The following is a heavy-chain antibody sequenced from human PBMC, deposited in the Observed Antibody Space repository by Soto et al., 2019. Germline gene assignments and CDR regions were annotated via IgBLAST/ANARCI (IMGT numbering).Heavy chain of an antibody. J-gene: IGHJ6*02. V-gene: IGHV4-34*01. CDR2: INHSGST. CDR3: ARGFSSGWYGRGGGMDV. Sequence: SETLSLTCAVYGGSFSGYYWSWIRQPPGKGLEWIGEINHSGSTNYNPSLKSRVTISVDTSKNQFSLKLSSVTAADTAVYYCARGFSSGWYGRGGGMDVWGQGTTVTVS. CDR1: GGSFSGYY. D-gene: IGHD6-19*01.